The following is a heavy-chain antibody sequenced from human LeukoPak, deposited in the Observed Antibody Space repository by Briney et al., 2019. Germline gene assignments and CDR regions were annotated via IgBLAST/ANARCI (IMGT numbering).Heavy chain of an antibody. CDR3: ARDSSVVVVTTTPVWVFDP. J-gene: IGHJ5*02. D-gene: IGHD2-15*01. Sequence: ASVTVSCKASGYTFTSYYMHWVRQAPGQGLEWMGIINPSGGGTSYAQKFQGRVTMTRDTSTSTVYMELSSLRSEDTAVYYCARDSSVVVVTTTPVWVFDPWGQGTLVTVSS. CDR1: GYTFTSYY. CDR2: INPSGGGT. V-gene: IGHV1-46*01.